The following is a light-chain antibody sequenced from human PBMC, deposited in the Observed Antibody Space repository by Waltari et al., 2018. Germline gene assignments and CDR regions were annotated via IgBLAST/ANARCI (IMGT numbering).Light chain of an antibody. J-gene: IGLJ1*01. CDR2: EGT. V-gene: IGLV2-23*01. CDR1: TSDVWTYNL. CDR3: CSYVSNTYV. Sequence: QSALTQPASVSGSPGQSITISCTGTTSDVWTYNLVSWYQQHPGKAPKLIIFEGTKRPSWVSNRFFASKSGNTASLTISGLQADDEADYHCCSYVSNTYVFGTGTKVTVL.